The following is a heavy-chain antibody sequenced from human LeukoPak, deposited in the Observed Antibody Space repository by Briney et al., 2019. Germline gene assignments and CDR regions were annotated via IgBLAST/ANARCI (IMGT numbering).Heavy chain of an antibody. CDR1: GGTFSSYA. CDR2: IIPIFGTA. CDR3: ATRIAAAGTNWFDP. D-gene: IGHD6-13*01. Sequence: ASVKVSYKASGGTFSSYAISWVRQAPGKGLEWMGGIIPIFGTANYAQKSQGRVTITADESTSTAYMELSSLRSEDTAVYYCATRIAAAGTNWFDPWGQGTLVTVSS. J-gene: IGHJ5*02. V-gene: IGHV1-69*13.